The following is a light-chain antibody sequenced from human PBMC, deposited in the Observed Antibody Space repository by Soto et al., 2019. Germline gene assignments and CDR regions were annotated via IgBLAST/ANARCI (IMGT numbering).Light chain of an antibody. Sequence: DIQMTQSTSSLSASVGDRVTITCRASHDISNYLSWYQQKPGKATKVLIYDVSNLETGVPSRFSGSDSGTEFTFTISSLQTEDIAKYYCQQHAALPIPFGQGTRLDI. V-gene: IGKV1-33*01. CDR1: HDISNY. CDR2: DVS. CDR3: QQHAALPIP. J-gene: IGKJ5*01.